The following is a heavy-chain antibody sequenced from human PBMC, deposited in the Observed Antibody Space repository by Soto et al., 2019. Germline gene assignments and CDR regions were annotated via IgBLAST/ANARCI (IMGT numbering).Heavy chain of an antibody. V-gene: IGHV3-30-3*01. CDR3: AREGLERHLLTDY. J-gene: IGHJ4*02. Sequence: GGSLRLSCAASGFTFSSYAMHWVRQAPGKGLEWVAVISYDGSNKYYADSVKGRFTISRDNSKNTLYLQMNSLRAEDTAVYYCAREGLERHLLTDYWGQGTLVTVSS. CDR1: GFTFSSYA. D-gene: IGHD1-1*01. CDR2: ISYDGSNK.